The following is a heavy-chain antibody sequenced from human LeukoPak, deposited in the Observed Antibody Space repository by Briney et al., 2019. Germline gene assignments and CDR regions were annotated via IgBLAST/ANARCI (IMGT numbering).Heavy chain of an antibody. D-gene: IGHD6-13*01. CDR2: IYYSGST. CDR1: GGSISYYY. J-gene: IGHJ4*02. V-gene: IGHV4-59*08. Sequence: PPETLSLTCTVSGGSISYYYWSWIRQPPGKGLEWIGYIYYSGSTNYNPSLKSRVTISVDTSKNQFSLKLSSVTAADTAVYYCARRGSEQTLDYWGQGTLVTVSS. CDR3: ARRGSEQTLDY.